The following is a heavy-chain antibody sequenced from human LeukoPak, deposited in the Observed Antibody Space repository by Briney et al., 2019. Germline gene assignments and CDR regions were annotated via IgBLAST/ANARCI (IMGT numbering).Heavy chain of an antibody. Sequence: GGSLRLSCAASGFTFSSYSMNWVRQAPGKGLEWVSSISSSSSYIYYADSVKGRFTISRDNAKNSLYLQMNSLRAEDTAVYYCASSTDILTGYGMDVWGQGTTVTVSS. CDR1: GFTFSSYS. CDR3: ASSTDILTGYGMDV. CDR2: ISSSSSYI. V-gene: IGHV3-21*01. D-gene: IGHD3-9*01. J-gene: IGHJ6*02.